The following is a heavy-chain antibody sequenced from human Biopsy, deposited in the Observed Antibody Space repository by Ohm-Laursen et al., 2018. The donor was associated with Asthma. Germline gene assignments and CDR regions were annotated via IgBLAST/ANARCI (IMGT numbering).Heavy chain of an antibody. J-gene: IGHJ4*02. D-gene: IGHD1-26*01. CDR1: GSSFSNYG. CDR3: AKEVFPGWELRRGPDS. Sequence: RSLRLSCAASGSSFSNYGMHWVRQAPGKALDWVAVISFDGTNRNYTDSVKGRFTISRDNSRNTLHPEMNSLRAEDTAVYFCAKEVFPGWELRRGPDSWGQGTLVTVSS. V-gene: IGHV3-30*18. CDR2: ISFDGTNR.